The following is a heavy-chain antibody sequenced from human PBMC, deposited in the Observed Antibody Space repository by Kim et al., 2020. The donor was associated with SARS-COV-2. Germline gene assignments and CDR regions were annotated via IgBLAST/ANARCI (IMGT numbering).Heavy chain of an antibody. CDR1: GFTFSNAW. D-gene: IGHD6-13*01. J-gene: IGHJ6*02. CDR3: TFGAAGTFYCYYGMDV. CDR2: IKSKTDGGTT. Sequence: GGSLRLSCAASGFTFSNAWMSWVRQAPGKGLEWVGRIKSKTDGGTTDYAAPVKGRFTISRDDSKNMLYLQMNSLKTEDTAGYYCTFGAAGTFYCYYGMDVWGQGTTVAVSS. V-gene: IGHV3-15*01.